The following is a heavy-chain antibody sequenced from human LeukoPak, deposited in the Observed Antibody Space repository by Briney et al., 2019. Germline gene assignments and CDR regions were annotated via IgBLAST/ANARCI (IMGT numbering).Heavy chain of an antibody. D-gene: IGHD3-16*02. J-gene: IGHJ6*03. CDR2: ITTDSSSK. V-gene: IGHV3-48*03. Sequence: GGSLRLSCAASGFTFSSYEMNWVRQAPGKGLEWVSHITTDSSSKKYADSVKGRFTISRDNAKNSLYLQMNSLRAEDTAVYYCARSYRASSYYYYMDVWGKGTTVTVSS. CDR1: GFTFSSYE. CDR3: ARSYRASSYYYYMDV.